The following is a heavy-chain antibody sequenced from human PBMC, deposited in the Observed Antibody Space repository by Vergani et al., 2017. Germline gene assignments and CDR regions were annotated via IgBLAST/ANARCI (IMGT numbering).Heavy chain of an antibody. D-gene: IGHD6-13*01. Sequence: QLQLQESGPGLVKPSETLSLTCTVSGGSISSSSYYWGWIRQPPGKGLEWIGSIYYSGSTYYNPSLKSRVTISVDPSKHQFSLKLSSVTAADTAVYYCAGVGSSSWYQYFQHWGQGTLVTGSS. CDR2: IYYSGST. CDR1: GGSISSSSYY. V-gene: IGHV4-39*07. J-gene: IGHJ1*01. CDR3: AGVGSSSWYQYFQH.